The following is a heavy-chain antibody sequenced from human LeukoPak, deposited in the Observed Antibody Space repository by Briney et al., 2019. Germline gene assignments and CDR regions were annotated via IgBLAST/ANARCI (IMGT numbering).Heavy chain of an antibody. CDR2: ISSSSSYI. D-gene: IGHD6-13*01. CDR1: GFTFSSYS. CDR3: ARALTSSWSIDY. V-gene: IGHV3-21*01. Sequence: SGGSLRLSCAASGFTFSSYSMNWVRQAPGKGLEWVSSISSSSSYIYYADSVKGRFTISRDNAKNSLYLQMNSLRAEDTAVYYCARALTSSWSIDYWGQGTLVTVSS. J-gene: IGHJ4*02.